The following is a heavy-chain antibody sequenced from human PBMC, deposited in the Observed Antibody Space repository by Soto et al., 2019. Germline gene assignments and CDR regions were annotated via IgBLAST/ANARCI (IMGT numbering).Heavy chain of an antibody. CDR1: GDSMTSYY. CDR3: VRGDADGGEVKY. J-gene: IGHJ4*02. Sequence: PSETLSLTCTVSGDSMTSYYWTWIRRPPGKGLEWIGYIYYSGNTDYNPSLQSRVSISIDTSRKQFSLKLSSVTAADTAVYYCVRGDADGGEVKYWGQGILVTVSS. CDR2: IYYSGNT. D-gene: IGHD3-16*01. V-gene: IGHV4-59*01.